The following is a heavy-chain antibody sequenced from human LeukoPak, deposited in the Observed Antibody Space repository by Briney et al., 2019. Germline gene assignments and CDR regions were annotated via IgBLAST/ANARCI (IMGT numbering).Heavy chain of an antibody. V-gene: IGHV5-51*01. CDR2: IYPGDSDT. Sequence: GESLKISCKISGYKLTNNWIGWVRQVPGKGLEWMGIIYPGDSDTRYSPSFQGQVTISADKSISTAYLQWSSLKASDTAMYYCARVRLGKNDAFDIWGQGTMVTVSS. CDR3: ARVRLGKNDAFDI. D-gene: IGHD5-12*01. J-gene: IGHJ3*02. CDR1: GYKLTNNW.